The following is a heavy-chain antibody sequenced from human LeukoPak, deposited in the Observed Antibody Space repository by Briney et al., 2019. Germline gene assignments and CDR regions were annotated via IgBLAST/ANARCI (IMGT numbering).Heavy chain of an antibody. D-gene: IGHD4-23*01. Sequence: SETLSLTCTVSGGSISSYYRSWIRQPPGKGLEWIGYIYYSGSTNYNPSLKSRVTISVDTSKNQSSLKLSSVTAADTAVYYCARGLRWSSDAFDIWGQGTMVTVSS. J-gene: IGHJ3*02. CDR2: IYYSGST. V-gene: IGHV4-59*01. CDR3: ARGLRWSSDAFDI. CDR1: GGSISSYY.